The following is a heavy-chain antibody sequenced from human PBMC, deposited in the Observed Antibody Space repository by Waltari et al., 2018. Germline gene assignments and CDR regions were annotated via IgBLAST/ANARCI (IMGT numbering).Heavy chain of an antibody. CDR3: AHRGGKVGATGNAFDI. CDR2: IYWNDDK. J-gene: IGHJ3*02. V-gene: IGHV2-5*01. D-gene: IGHD1-26*01. Sequence: QITLKESGPTLVKPTQTLTLTCTFSGFSLSTSGVGVGWIRQPPGKALEWLALIYWNDDKRYSPSLKSRLTITKDTSKNQVVLTMTNMDPVDTATYYCAHRGGKVGATGNAFDIWGQGTMVTVSS. CDR1: GFSLSTSGVG.